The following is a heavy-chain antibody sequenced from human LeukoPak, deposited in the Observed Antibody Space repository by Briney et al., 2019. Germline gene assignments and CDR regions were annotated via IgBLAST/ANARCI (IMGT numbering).Heavy chain of an antibody. D-gene: IGHD3-10*01. Sequence: PGGSLRLSCAAPGFTRSQNMMSSGREGLGEGLWWVANIKHEGSEKQDGSEKNYVDTVQGRFTNSRDNAKNSLYLQMNSLRAEDTAVYYCARSGRGVDSFYFYMDVWGKGTTVTVSS. CDR1: GFTRSQNM. CDR2: IKHEGSEKQDGSEK. V-gene: IGHV3-7*01. J-gene: IGHJ6*03. CDR3: ARSGRGVDSFYFYMDV.